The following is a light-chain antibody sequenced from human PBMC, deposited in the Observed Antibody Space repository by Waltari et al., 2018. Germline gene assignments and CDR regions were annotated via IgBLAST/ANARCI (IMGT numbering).Light chain of an antibody. V-gene: IGLV1-40*01. CDR2: GDN. CDR1: SPNTGAGYA. Sequence: QSVLTQPPSVPGAPGQRATIPCPGSSPNTGAGYAVTWYQQLPGTAPKLRIYGDNNRPSGVPDRFSGSKSGTSASLAITGLQAEDEADYYCQSYDSSLSALFGGGTKLTVL. CDR3: QSYDSSLSAL. J-gene: IGLJ2*01.